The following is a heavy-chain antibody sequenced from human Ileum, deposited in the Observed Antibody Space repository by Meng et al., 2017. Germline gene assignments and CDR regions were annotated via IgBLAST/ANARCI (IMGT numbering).Heavy chain of an antibody. J-gene: IGHJ4*02. V-gene: IGHV3-7*01. CDR2: IKKDGSAN. CDR1: GFTFSNYW. Sequence: GESLKISCAASGFTFSNYWMSWVRQAPGKGLEWVGSIKKDGSANFYVDSVKGRFTISRDNAQNSVYLQMNSLRTEDTACYFCGDGTLASWGQGTLVTVSS. CDR3: GDGTLAS.